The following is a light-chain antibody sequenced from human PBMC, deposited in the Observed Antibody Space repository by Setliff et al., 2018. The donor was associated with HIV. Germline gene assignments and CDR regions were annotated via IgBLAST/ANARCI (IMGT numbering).Light chain of an antibody. Sequence: QSALTQPPSVSGSLGQSVTISCTGTSSDVGGFIRVSWYQQPPRTAPKLMIYDVNNRPSGVPDRFSGSKSGNTASLTISRLQAEDEADYYCSSYTSTNTWVFGTGTKVTVL. V-gene: IGLV2-18*02. CDR2: DVN. CDR3: SSYTSTNTWV. J-gene: IGLJ1*01. CDR1: SSDVGGFIR.